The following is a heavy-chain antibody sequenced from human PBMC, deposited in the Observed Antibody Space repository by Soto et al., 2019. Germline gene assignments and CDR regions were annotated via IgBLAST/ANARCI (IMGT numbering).Heavy chain of an antibody. CDR1: GGTFSSYA. Sequence: SVKVSCKSSGGTFSSYAISWVRQAPGQGLEWMGGIIPIFGTANYAQKFQGRVTITADESTSTAYMELSSLRSEDTAVYYCARMGDIVVVPAAQYYYYYGMDVWGKETSVTVS. CDR3: ARMGDIVVVPAAQYYYYYGMDV. D-gene: IGHD2-2*01. CDR2: IIPIFGTA. J-gene: IGHJ6*04. V-gene: IGHV1-69*13.